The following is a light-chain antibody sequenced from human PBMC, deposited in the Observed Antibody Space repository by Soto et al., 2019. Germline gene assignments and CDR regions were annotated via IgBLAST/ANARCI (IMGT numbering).Light chain of an antibody. V-gene: IGLV2-23*02. CDR1: SSDVGSYNI. CDR3: CSYAGSSIPFV. CDR2: EVS. J-gene: IGLJ1*01. Sequence: QSVLTQPASVSGSPGQSITISCTGTSSDVGSYNIVSWYQQHPGKAPKLMIYEVSKRPSGVSNRFSGSKSGNTASLTISGLQAEDEADYYCCSYAGSSIPFVFGTGTQLTVL.